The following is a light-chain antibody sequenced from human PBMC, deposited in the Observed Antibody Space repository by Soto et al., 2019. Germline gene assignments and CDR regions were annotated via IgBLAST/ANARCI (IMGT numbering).Light chain of an antibody. CDR3: QQRYSTPPST. J-gene: IGKJ1*01. Sequence: DIQMTQSPSSLSASVGDRVTITCRASQSISSYLNWYQQKPGKAPKLLIYAASSLQSGVPSRFSGSGSGTDFTLTISSLQPEDFATYYCQQRYSTPPSTFGQGTK. V-gene: IGKV1-39*01. CDR2: AAS. CDR1: QSISSY.